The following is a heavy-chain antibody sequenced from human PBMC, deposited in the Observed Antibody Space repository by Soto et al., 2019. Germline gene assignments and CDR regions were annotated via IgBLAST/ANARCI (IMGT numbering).Heavy chain of an antibody. V-gene: IGHV1-69*13. CDR2: IIPIFGTA. CDR1: GYTFTSYG. CDR3: ARDASSGYSYGYYFDY. D-gene: IGHD5-18*01. J-gene: IGHJ4*02. Sequence: GASVKVSCKASGYTFTSYGISWVRQAPGQGLEWMGGIIPIFGTANYAQKFQGRVTITADESTSTAYMELSSLRSEDTAVYYCARDASSGYSYGYYFDYWGQGTLVTVSS.